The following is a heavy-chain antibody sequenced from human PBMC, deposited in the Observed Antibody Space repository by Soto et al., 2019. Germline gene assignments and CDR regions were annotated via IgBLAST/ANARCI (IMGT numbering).Heavy chain of an antibody. CDR2: IKFDGSEK. CDR1: GFIFSDYW. D-gene: IGHD2-2*01. V-gene: IGHV3-7*03. CDR3: VKDGGYCSSSTCYSPRNHYFDS. Sequence: PGGSLRLSCAASGFIFSDYWMSWVRQAPGKGPEWVANIKFDGSEKQYVDSVRGRFTISRDNSRNSLFLQMNSLRAGDTAVYYCVKDGGYCSSSTCYSPRNHYFDSWGQGTPVTVSS. J-gene: IGHJ4*02.